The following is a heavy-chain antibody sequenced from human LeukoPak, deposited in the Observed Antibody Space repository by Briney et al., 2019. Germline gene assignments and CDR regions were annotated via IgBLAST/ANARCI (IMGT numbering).Heavy chain of an antibody. J-gene: IGHJ4*02. CDR1: GGSISSSSYY. CDR3: VRGWYYIDY. Sequence: PSETLSLTCTVSGGSISSSSYYWGWIRQPPGKGLEWIGSIYYSGSTYYNPSLKSRVTISVDTSKNQFSLKLSSVTAADTAVYYCVRGWYYIDYWGQGTLVTVSS. V-gene: IGHV4-39*01. CDR2: IYYSGST. D-gene: IGHD6-19*01.